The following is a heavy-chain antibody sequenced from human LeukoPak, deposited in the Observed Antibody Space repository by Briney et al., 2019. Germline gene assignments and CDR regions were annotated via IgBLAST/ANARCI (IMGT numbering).Heavy chain of an antibody. J-gene: IGHJ4*02. CDR1: GYTFTSYD. Sequence: ASVKVSCKASGYTFTSYDINWVRQATGQGLEWMGWMNPNSGNTGYAQKFQGRVTMTRNTSISTAYMELSSLRSDDTAVYYCARVDPPGYCSGGSCYGGDYWGQGTLVTVSS. D-gene: IGHD2-15*01. CDR2: MNPNSGNT. CDR3: ARVDPPGYCSGGSCYGGDY. V-gene: IGHV1-8*01.